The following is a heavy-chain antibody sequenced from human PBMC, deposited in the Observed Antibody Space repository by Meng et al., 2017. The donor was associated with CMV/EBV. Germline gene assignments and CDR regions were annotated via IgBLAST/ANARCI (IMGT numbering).Heavy chain of an antibody. CDR1: GGSFSGYY. CDR2: INHSGST. V-gene: IGHV4-34*01. D-gene: IGHD5-12*01. Sequence: GSLRLSCAVYGGSFSGYYWSWIRQPPGKGLEWIGEINHSGSTNSNPSLKSRVTISVDTSKNQFSLKLSSVTAADTAVYYCARGKVDIVNWGQGTLVTVSS. CDR3: ARGKVDIVN. J-gene: IGHJ4*02.